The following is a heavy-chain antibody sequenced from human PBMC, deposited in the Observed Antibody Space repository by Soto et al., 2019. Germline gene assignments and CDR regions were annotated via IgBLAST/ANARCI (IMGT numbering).Heavy chain of an antibody. J-gene: IGHJ4*02. V-gene: IGHV1-2*06. CDR1: GYFFTSHY. Sequence: QVQLVQSGAEVEKPGASVKVSCKTSGYFFTSHYIHWVRLAPGRGLEWMGRINPNNGDTTPPQKFQGRVTMTSDTSISTAYMEMSGLRSDDTALYYCAREVTYGGGSFSLGLWGQGTLVTVSS. D-gene: IGHD3-10*01. CDR3: AREVTYGGGSFSLGL. CDR2: INPNNGDT.